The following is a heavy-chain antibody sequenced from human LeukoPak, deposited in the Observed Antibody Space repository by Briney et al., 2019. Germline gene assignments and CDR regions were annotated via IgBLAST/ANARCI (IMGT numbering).Heavy chain of an antibody. J-gene: IGHJ4*02. V-gene: IGHV3-21*01. D-gene: IGHD4-17*01. CDR1: GFTFRSHS. CDR2: ISSSSSYI. Sequence: GGSLRLSCVASGFTFRSHSMNWVRQAPGKGLEWVSSISSSSSYIYYADSVKGRFTISRDNAKNSLYLQINSLRAEDTAVYYCVRGNYGDYAYFDYWGQGTLVTVSP. CDR3: VRGNYGDYAYFDY.